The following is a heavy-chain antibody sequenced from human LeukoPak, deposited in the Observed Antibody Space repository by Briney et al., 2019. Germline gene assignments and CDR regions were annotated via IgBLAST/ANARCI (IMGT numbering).Heavy chain of an antibody. Sequence: PSETLSLTCTVSGGSISSYYWRWIRQPPGKGLEWIGYIYYSGSTNYNPSLKSRVTISVDTSKNQFSLKLSSVTAADTAVYYCARDMYSAPFGWFDPWGQGTLVTVSS. D-gene: IGHD2-21*01. CDR3: ARDMYSAPFGWFDP. CDR1: GGSISSYY. J-gene: IGHJ5*02. CDR2: IYYSGST. V-gene: IGHV4-59*01.